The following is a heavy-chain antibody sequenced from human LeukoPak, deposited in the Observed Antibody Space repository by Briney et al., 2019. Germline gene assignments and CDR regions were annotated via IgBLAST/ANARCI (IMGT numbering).Heavy chain of an antibody. CDR3: VRDHDRNGYFDY. V-gene: IGHV4-31*03. CDR2: IYFSGPT. J-gene: IGHJ4*02. CDR1: GGSIATNFY. Sequence: PSETLSLTCNVSGGSIATNFYWTWIRQRPVTGLEWIGYIYFSGPTYYNPSLKSRLALSLDSSRNQFSLHLESVTAADSAVYFCVRDHDRNGYFDYWGQGTLVTVSS. D-gene: IGHD1-1*01.